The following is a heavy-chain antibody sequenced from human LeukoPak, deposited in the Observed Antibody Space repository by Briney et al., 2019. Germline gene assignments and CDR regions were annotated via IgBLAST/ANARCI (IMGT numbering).Heavy chain of an antibody. V-gene: IGHV3-48*04. CDR2: ISVSGTI. J-gene: IGHJ6*03. D-gene: IGHD6-13*01. CDR1: GFRFGGYS. CDR3: ARIRGSTLPISYMDV. Sequence: GGSLRLSCTASGFRFGGYSIHWVRQAPGKGLEWLSYISVSGTIHADSVMGRVTVSRDNTKNSLYLQMNRLRAEDTAVYYCARIRGSTLPISYMDVWRKASTAT.